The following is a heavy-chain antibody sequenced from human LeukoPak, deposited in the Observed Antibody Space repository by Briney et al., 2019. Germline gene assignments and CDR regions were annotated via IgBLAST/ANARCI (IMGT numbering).Heavy chain of an antibody. J-gene: IGHJ4*02. V-gene: IGHV3-30*18. Sequence: GGSLRLSCAASGFTFSSYGMHWVRQAPGEGLEWVAVISYDGSNKYYADSVKGRFTISRDNSKNTLYLQMNSLRAEDTAVYYCAKSPYSGYDFFDYWGQGTLVTVSS. CDR1: GFTFSSYG. D-gene: IGHD5-12*01. CDR2: ISYDGSNK. CDR3: AKSPYSGYDFFDY.